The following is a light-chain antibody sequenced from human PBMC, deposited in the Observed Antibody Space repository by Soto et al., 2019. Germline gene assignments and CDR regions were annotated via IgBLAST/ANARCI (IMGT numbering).Light chain of an antibody. CDR1: QNISRW. CDR2: DGS. J-gene: IGKJ1*01. CDR3: QEYSNGRR. V-gene: IGKV1-5*01. Sequence: DIQMTQSPSTLSAFVGDRVSITCRASQNISRWLAWYQQKPGKAPKLLIYDGSTLESGVPSRFSGSGSGTEFILTISSLQPDDFASFYCQEYSNGRRFGQGTKVEIK.